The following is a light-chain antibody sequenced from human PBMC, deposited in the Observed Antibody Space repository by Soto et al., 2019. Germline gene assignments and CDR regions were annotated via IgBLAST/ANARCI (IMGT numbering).Light chain of an antibody. V-gene: IGLV1-51*01. CDR3: VTWESSLSAVV. Sequence: QSVLTQPPSVSAAPGQKVTISCSGSDSNVWKNDVSWYQHVPGTAPKLLIYDSNKRHSVIPDRFSASRSGTSATLVVTGLQTGDEADYYCVTWESSLSAVVFGGGTKVTVL. J-gene: IGLJ2*01. CDR1: DSNVWKND. CDR2: DSN.